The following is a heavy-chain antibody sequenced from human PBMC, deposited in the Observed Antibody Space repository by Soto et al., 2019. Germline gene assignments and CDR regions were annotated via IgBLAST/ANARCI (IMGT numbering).Heavy chain of an antibody. Sequence: GTPAEATCKECGYGLTRYDICWVRQALGKGLEWMGGFDPEDGETIYAQKFQGRVTMTEDTSTDTAYMELSSLRSEDTAVYYCATLMGSGYYYYFDYWGQGTLVTVSS. D-gene: IGHD3-22*01. J-gene: IGHJ4*02. CDR2: FDPEDGET. CDR3: ATLMGSGYYYYFDY. CDR1: GYGLTRYD. V-gene: IGHV1-24*01.